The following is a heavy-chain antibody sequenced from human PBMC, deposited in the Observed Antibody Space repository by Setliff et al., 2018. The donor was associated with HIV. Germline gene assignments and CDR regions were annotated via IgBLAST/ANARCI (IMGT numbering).Heavy chain of an antibody. CDR1: GGSISSGSNY. CDR2: INRSGSA. J-gene: IGHJ4*02. D-gene: IGHD6-13*01. CDR3: ARQSTVAAAGFDF. Sequence: SETLSLTCTVSGGSISSGSNYWSWIRQPAGKGLEWIGEINRSGSANYNRSLKSRVTMSVDTSKRQFSLKLDSVTAADTAIYYCARQSTVAAAGFDFWGQGTLVTVSS. V-gene: IGHV4-61*10.